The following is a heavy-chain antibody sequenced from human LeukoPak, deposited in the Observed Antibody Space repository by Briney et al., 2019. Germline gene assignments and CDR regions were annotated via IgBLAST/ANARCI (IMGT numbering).Heavy chain of an antibody. D-gene: IGHD6-19*01. CDR2: INPNSGGT. CDR3: ARVGGPGYSSGWYGY. Sequence: SVTVSCKASGYTFTGYYLHWVRQAPGQGLEWMGWINPNSGGTNYAQKFQGRDTMTRDTSISTAYMEVSRLRSDDTAVYYCARVGGPGYSSGWYGYWGQGTLVTVSS. CDR1: GYTFTGYY. J-gene: IGHJ4*02. V-gene: IGHV1-2*02.